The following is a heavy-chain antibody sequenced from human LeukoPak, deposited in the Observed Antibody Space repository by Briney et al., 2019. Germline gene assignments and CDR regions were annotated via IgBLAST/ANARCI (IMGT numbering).Heavy chain of an antibody. Sequence: LSGGSLRLSCAASGFTFSSYGMHWVRQAPGKGLEWVAVIWYDGSNKYYADSVKGRFTISRDNSKNTLYLQMNSLRAEDTAVYYCARGEYYYDSSGYYTLVYWGQGTLVTVSS. D-gene: IGHD3-22*01. V-gene: IGHV3-33*01. CDR2: IWYDGSNK. J-gene: IGHJ4*02. CDR3: ARGEYYYDSSGYYTLVY. CDR1: GFTFSSYG.